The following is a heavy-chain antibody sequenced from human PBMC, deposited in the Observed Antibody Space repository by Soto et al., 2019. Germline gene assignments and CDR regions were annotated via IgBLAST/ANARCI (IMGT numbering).Heavy chain of an antibody. CDR2: ISYDGSNK. V-gene: IGHV3-30*18. J-gene: IGHJ6*01. CDR3: AKDRPPRPPPSYYYGMDV. CDR1: VFSFSSYG. Sequence: RGSLLLGCAASVFSFSSYGMHWVRQAPGKGLDWVAVISYDGSNKYYADSVKGRFTISIDNSKNTLYLQMNRLRAEDTAVYYCAKDRPPRPPPSYYYGMDVWGQGTTVTVSS.